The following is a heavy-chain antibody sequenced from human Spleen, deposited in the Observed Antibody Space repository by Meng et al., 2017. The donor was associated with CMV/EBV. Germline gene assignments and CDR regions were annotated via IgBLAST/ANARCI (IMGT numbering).Heavy chain of an antibody. Sequence: SETLSLTCAVSGGSISSSNWWSWVRQPPGKGLEWIGESFHGGSTKYNPSPMIRVTISVAKSKNHFSLKLTSVTAAVTAVYYCARDQRRSSGYYHDGYCDLWGRGTLVTVSS. CDR2: SFHGGST. V-gene: IGHV4-4*02. CDR3: ARDQRRSSGYYHDGYCDL. D-gene: IGHD6-19*01. CDR1: GGSISSSNW. J-gene: IGHJ2*01.